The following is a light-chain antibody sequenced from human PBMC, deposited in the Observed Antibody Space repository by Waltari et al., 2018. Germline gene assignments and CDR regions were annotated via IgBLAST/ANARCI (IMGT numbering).Light chain of an antibody. V-gene: IGKV1-5*03. CDR2: KAS. J-gene: IGKJ1*01. CDR1: QKINSW. Sequence: DIQMTQSPSTLSASVGDRVTITCRASQKINSWLAWHQQKPGKAPKLLIYKASSLERWVPSRFSGSGSGTEFTLTISSLQPDDFATYYCLQYNGEPRTFGQGTKVEVK. CDR3: LQYNGEPRT.